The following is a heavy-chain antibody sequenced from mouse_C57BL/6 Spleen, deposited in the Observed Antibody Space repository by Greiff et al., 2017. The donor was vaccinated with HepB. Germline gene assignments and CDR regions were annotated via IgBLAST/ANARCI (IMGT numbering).Heavy chain of an antibody. CDR3: ARSYYGSLYYYAMDY. J-gene: IGHJ4*01. V-gene: IGHV1-82*01. CDR1: GYAFSSSW. Sequence: VQLQQSGPELVKPGASVKISCKASGYAFSSSWMNWVKQRPGKGLEWIGRIYPGDGDTNYNGKFKGKATLTADKSSSTAYMQLSSLTSEDSAVYFCARSYYGSLYYYAMDYWGQGTSVTVSS. D-gene: IGHD1-1*01. CDR2: IYPGDGDT.